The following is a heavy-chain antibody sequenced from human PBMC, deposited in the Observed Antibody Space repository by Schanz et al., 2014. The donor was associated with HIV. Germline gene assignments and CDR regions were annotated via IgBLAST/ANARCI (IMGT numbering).Heavy chain of an antibody. CDR1: GFTFDDYG. CDR3: AKVGRIYSTTWIDH. D-gene: IGHD6-13*01. J-gene: IGHJ4*02. V-gene: IGHV3-30*18. CDR2: ISYDGSIK. Sequence: VQLVESGGGVVRPGGSLRLSCVASGFTFDDYGMSWVRQAPGKGLEWVAVISYDGSIKEYADSVKGRFAISRDNSKNTVYLQMNSLRGEDSAVYYCAKVGRIYSTTWIDHWGQGTLVTVSS.